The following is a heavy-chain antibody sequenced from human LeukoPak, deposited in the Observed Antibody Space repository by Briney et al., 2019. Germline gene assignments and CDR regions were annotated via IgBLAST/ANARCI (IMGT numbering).Heavy chain of an antibody. Sequence: PGGSLRLSCAASGFTLSAYWMHWVRQAPGKGLMWVSRIEGDGNRITYADSVKGRFTISRDNAKNTVYLQMNNLRAEDTAVYYCVSFYETYWGRGTLVTVSS. CDR3: VSFYETY. J-gene: IGHJ4*02. CDR2: IEGDGNRI. CDR1: GFTLSAYW. V-gene: IGHV3-74*01. D-gene: IGHD2-2*01.